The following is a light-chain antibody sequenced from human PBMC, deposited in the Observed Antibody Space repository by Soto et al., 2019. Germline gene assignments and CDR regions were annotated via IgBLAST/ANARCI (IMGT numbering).Light chain of an antibody. Sequence: QSALTQPPSASGSPGQSVTISCTGTNSDVGGYDFVSWYQHHPGKAPKLMVYEVTKRPSGVPDRFSGSKSGSTASLTVSGVQPEDEADYHCSSYTTIKTVVFGGGTKLTVL. V-gene: IGLV2-8*01. J-gene: IGLJ2*01. CDR1: NSDVGGYDF. CDR2: EVT. CDR3: SSYTTIKTVV.